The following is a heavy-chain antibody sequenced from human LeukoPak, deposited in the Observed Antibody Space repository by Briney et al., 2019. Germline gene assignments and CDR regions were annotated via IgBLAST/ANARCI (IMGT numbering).Heavy chain of an antibody. Sequence: ASVKVSCKASGYTFTGYYMHWVRQAPGQGLEWMGWINPNSGGTNYAQKFQGRVTITADESTSTAYMELSSLRSEDTAVYYCARALPMGPYCGGDCYPEYYYMDVWGKGTTVTVSS. CDR2: INPNSGGT. CDR1: GYTFTGYY. V-gene: IGHV1-2*02. CDR3: ARALPMGPYCGGDCYPEYYYMDV. J-gene: IGHJ6*03. D-gene: IGHD2-21*01.